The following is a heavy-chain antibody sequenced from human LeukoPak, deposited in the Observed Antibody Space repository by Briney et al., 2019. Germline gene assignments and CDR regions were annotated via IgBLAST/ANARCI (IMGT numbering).Heavy chain of an antibody. V-gene: IGHV5-51*01. Sequence: GASLKISCKGSGYSFTSYWIGWVRQLPGKGLEWMGIIYPGDSDTRYSPSFQGQVTISADKSISTAYLQWSSLKASDTAMYYCARRGYYDSSGYYYTGTMFDYWGQGTLVTVSS. CDR2: IYPGDSDT. D-gene: IGHD3-22*01. J-gene: IGHJ4*02. CDR3: ARRGYYDSSGYYYTGTMFDY. CDR1: GYSFTSYW.